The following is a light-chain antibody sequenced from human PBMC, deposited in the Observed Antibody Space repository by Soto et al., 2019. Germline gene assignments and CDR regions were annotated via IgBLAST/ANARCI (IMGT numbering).Light chain of an antibody. CDR1: SGHSSYA. V-gene: IGLV4-69*01. CDR3: QTWGTGPWV. Sequence: QSVLTQSPSASASLGASVKLTCTLSSGHSSYAIAWHQRQPEKGPRSLMKLNSDGSHSKGDGIPDRFSGSSSGAERYLTISSLQSEDEADYYCQTWGTGPWVFGGGTKVTVL. CDR2: LNSDGSH. J-gene: IGLJ3*02.